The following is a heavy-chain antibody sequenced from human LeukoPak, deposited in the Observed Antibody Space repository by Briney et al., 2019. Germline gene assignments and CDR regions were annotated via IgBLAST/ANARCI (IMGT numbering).Heavy chain of an antibody. CDR2: IYYSGST. D-gene: IGHD6-19*01. CDR1: GGSISSYY. V-gene: IGHV4-59*01. J-gene: IGHJ4*02. Sequence: SETLSLTCTVSGGSISSYYWSWIRQPPGKGLEWIGYIYYSGSTNYNPPLKSRVTISVDTSKNQFSLKLSSVTVADTAVYYCAGHTYTGLGDYWGQGTLVTVSS. CDR3: AGHTYTGLGDY.